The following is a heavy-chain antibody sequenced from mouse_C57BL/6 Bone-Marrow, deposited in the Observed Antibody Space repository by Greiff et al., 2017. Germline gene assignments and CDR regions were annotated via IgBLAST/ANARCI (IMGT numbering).Heavy chain of an antibody. V-gene: IGHV3-6*01. J-gene: IGHJ2*01. CDR2: ISYDGSN. Sequence: EVQLVESGPGLVKPSQSLSLTCSVTGYSITSGYYWNWIRQFPGNKLEWMGYISYDGSNNYNPSLKNRISITRDTSKNQFFLKLNSVTTEDTATYYCARENYDGEYYFDYWGQGTTLTVSS. D-gene: IGHD2-4*01. CDR1: GYSITSGYY. CDR3: ARENYDGEYYFDY.